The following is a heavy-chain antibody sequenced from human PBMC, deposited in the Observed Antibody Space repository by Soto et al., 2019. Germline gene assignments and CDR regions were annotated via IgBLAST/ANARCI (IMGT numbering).Heavy chain of an antibody. CDR2: ISYDGSNK. V-gene: IGHV3-30-3*01. CDR3: ARDPRRNGVAV. Sequence: QVQLVESGGGVVQPGRSLRLSCAASGFTFSSYAMHWVRQAPGKGLEWVAVISYDGSNKYYADSVKGRFTISRDNSKNTLYLQMNSLSAEDTAVYYCARDPRRNGVAVWGHGTTVTVSS. CDR1: GFTFSSYA. J-gene: IGHJ6*02.